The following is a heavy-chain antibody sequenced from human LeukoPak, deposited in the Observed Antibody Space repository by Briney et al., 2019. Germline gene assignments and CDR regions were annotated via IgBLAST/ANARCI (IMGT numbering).Heavy chain of an antibody. V-gene: IGHV3-7*01. D-gene: IGHD6-13*01. Sequence: GGSLRLSCAASGFTFSSYWMSWVRQAPGKGLEWVANIKQDGSEKYYVDSVKGRFTISRDNAKNSLYLQMNSLRAEDTAVYYCTKDIDTGAAGYYFDYWGQGTLVTVSS. CDR3: TKDIDTGAAGYYFDY. J-gene: IGHJ4*02. CDR2: IKQDGSEK. CDR1: GFTFSSYW.